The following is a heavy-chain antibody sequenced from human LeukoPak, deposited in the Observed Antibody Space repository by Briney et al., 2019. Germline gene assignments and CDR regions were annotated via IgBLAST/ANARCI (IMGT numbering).Heavy chain of an antibody. V-gene: IGHV1-24*01. CDR3: ATDPPTRKRRGHAFDI. J-gene: IGHJ3*02. CDR2: FDPEDGET. CDR1: GGTFTSYA. D-gene: IGHD3-16*01. Sequence: ASVKVSCKASGGTFTSYAISWVRQAPGKGLEWMGGFDPEDGETIYAQKFQGRVTMTEDTSTDTAYMELSSLRSEDTAVYYCATDPPTRKRRGHAFDIWGQGTMVTVSS.